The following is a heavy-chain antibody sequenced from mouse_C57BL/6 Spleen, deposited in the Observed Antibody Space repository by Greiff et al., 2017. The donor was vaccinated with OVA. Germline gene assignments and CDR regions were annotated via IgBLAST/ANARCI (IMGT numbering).Heavy chain of an antibody. J-gene: IGHJ2*01. D-gene: IGHD1-1*01. CDR2: ISSGGSYT. CDR1: GFTFSSYG. Sequence: DVQLQESGGDLVKPGGSLKLSCAASGFTFSSYGMSWVRQTPDKRLEWVATISSGGSYTYYPDSVKGRFTISRDNAKNTLYLQMSSLKSEDTAMYYCARDYGSSGYFDYWGQGTTLTVSS. V-gene: IGHV5-6*01. CDR3: ARDYGSSGYFDY.